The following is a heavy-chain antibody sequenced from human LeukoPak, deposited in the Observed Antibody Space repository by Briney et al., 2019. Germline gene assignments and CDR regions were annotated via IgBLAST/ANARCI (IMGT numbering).Heavy chain of an antibody. CDR1: GFTFSSYS. CDR2: ITSSSSTI. Sequence: GGSLRLFCSASGFTFSSYSMNWVRQAPGKGLEWVSYITSSSSTIYYADSVKGRFTISRDNAKNSLYLQMNSLRPEDTAVYYCARVVYGSGSYYRFFDYWGQGTLVTVSS. D-gene: IGHD3-10*01. CDR3: ARVVYGSGSYYRFFDY. J-gene: IGHJ4*02. V-gene: IGHV3-48*01.